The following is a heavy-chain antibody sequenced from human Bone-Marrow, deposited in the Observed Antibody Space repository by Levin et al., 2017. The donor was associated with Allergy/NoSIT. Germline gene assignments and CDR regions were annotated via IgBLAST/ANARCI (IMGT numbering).Heavy chain of an antibody. J-gene: IGHJ6*02. CDR1: GFAFNTYS. CDR3: ARSPGIQVPGTRTWKDDGMDV. V-gene: IGHV3-48*02. D-gene: IGHD6-19*01. CDR2: IDSKSRSI. Sequence: GESLKISCAASGFAFNTYSMKWVRQAPGQGLEWLSYIDSKSRSIYYADSVKGRFTISRDNAKNSLYLQMNSLRDEDTAVYYCARSPGIQVPGTRTWKDDGMDVWGQGTTVTVSS.